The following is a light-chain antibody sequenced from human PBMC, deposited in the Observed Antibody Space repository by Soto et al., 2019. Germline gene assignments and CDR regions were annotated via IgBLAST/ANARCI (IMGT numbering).Light chain of an antibody. J-gene: IGKJ2*01. Sequence: EIVLTQSPGTLSLSPGERATLSCRASQSVSSSYLAWYQQKPAQAPRLLIYGASNRATGIPDRFSGSGSGTDFTLTISRLEPEDFAVYYCQQYGGSPTYTFGQGTKLEIK. V-gene: IGKV3-20*01. CDR3: QQYGGSPTYT. CDR2: GAS. CDR1: QSVSSSY.